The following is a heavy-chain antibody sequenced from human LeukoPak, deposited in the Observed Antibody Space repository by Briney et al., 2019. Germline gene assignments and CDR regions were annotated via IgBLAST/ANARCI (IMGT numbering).Heavy chain of an antibody. Sequence: PGRSLRLSRAASGFTFSSYGMHWVRQAPGKGLEWVAVISYDGSNKYYADSVKGRFTISRDNSKNTLYLQMNSLGAEDTAVYYCAKDRRALYSIAAAGTFDYWGQGTLVTVSS. J-gene: IGHJ4*02. CDR3: AKDRRALYSIAAAGTFDY. CDR1: GFTFSSYG. D-gene: IGHD6-13*01. V-gene: IGHV3-30*18. CDR2: ISYDGSNK.